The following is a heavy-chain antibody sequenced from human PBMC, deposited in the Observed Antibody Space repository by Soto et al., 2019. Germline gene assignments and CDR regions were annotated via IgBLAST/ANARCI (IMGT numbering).Heavy chain of an antibody. CDR1: GDSVSGNSAA. V-gene: IGHV6-1*01. CDR3: ARDWVGSGWSRGGNWFDP. J-gene: IGHJ5*02. CDR2: TYYRSKWYN. Sequence: SQTLSLTCAISGDSVSGNSAAWSWIRQSPSRGLEWLGRTYYRSKWYNDYAVSVESRILINPDTSTSTAYMELRSLRSDDTAVYYCARDWVGSGWSRGGNWFDPWGQGTLVTVSS. D-gene: IGHD6-19*01.